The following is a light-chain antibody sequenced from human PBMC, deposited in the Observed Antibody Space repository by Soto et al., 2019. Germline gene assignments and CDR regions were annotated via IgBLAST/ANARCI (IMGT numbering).Light chain of an antibody. J-gene: IGKJ5*01. V-gene: IGKV1-39*01. Sequence: DIKMTQSPSSLPASVRNRDTNTCQASQDNSNYLNWYQQKPGKAPKLLIYAASSLQSGVPSRFSGSGSGTDFTLAISSLQPEDFATYYCQQSDSIPITFGQGTRLEIK. CDR1: QDNSNY. CDR3: QQSDSIPIT. CDR2: AAS.